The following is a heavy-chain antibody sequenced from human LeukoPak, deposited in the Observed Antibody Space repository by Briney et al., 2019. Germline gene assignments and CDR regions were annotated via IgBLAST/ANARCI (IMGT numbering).Heavy chain of an antibody. CDR1: GGSFSGYY. V-gene: IGHV4-34*01. D-gene: IGHD3-3*01. CDR2: INHSGST. J-gene: IGHJ5*02. Sequence: SETLSLTCAVYGGSFSGYYWSWIRQPPGKGLEWIGEINHSGSTNYNPSLKSRVTISVDTSKNQFSLKLSSVTAADTAVYYCARAYYDFWSGPIDNWFDPWGQGTLVTVSS. CDR3: ARAYYDFWSGPIDNWFDP.